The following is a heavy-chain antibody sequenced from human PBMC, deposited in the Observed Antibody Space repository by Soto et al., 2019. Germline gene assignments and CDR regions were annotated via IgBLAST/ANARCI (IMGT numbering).Heavy chain of an antibody. Sequence: VASVKVSCKASGYTFTNYYIHWVRQAPGQGLEWMGLVNPSGGSTSYAQKFQDRVTMTRDTSTSTVYMELSSLRSEDTAVYYCARVRGLITLGRIRYCFDFWGQGTLVTVSS. CDR2: VNPSGGST. CDR1: GYTFTNYY. V-gene: IGHV1-46*03. J-gene: IGHJ4*02. D-gene: IGHD3-16*01. CDR3: ARVRGLITLGRIRYCFDF.